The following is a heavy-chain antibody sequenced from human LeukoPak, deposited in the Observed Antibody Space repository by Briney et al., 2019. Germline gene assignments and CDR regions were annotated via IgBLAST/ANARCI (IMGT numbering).Heavy chain of an antibody. Sequence: GRSLRLSCAASGFTFDDYAMHWVRQAPGKGLEWVSGISWNSGSIGYADSVKGRFTISRDNAKNSLYLQMNSLRAEDTALYYCAKTRDIAAAYFDYWGQGTLVTVSS. V-gene: IGHV3-9*01. CDR3: AKTRDIAAAYFDY. CDR1: GFTFDDYA. CDR2: ISWNSGSI. J-gene: IGHJ4*02. D-gene: IGHD6-13*01.